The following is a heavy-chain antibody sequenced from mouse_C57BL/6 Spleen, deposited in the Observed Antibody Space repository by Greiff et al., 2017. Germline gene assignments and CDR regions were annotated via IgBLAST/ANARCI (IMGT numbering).Heavy chain of an antibody. J-gene: IGHJ1*03. V-gene: IGHV2-2*01. Sequence: VQRVESGPGLVQPSQSLSITCTVSGFSLTSYGVHWVRQSPGKGLEWLGVIWSGGSTDYNAAFISRLSISKDNSKSQVFFKMNSLQADDTAIYYCARGPFDVWGTGTTVTVSS. CDR1: GFSLTSYG. CDR3: ARGPFDV. CDR2: IWSGGST.